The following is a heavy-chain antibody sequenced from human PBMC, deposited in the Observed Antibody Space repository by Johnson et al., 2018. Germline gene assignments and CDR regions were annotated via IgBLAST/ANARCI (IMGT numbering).Heavy chain of an antibody. CDR1: GFIFDIYV. CDR2: IWYDGINK. V-gene: IGHV3-33*01. J-gene: IGHJ3*02. D-gene: IGHD3-22*01. CDR3: ARVGSGYYYVRSACAFDI. Sequence: QVQLVESGGGVVQPGRSLRLSCAASGFIFDIYVMHWVRQAPGKGLEWVAVIWYDGINKYYADSVKGRFTISRNTLYLQINSLRAEDTAVYYCARVGSGYYYVRSACAFDIWGQGTMVTVSS.